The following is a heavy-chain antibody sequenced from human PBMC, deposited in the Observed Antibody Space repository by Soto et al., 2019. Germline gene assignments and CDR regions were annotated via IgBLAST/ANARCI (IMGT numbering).Heavy chain of an antibody. Sequence: QVQLVQSGAEVKKPGSSVKVSCKASGGTFSSYAISWVRQAPGQGLEWTGGIIPSFGTANYAQKCQGRVTITADEATSTAYMELSSLRTEDTAVYYCARAVGATLNWFDPWGQGTLVTVSS. J-gene: IGHJ5*02. CDR2: IIPSFGTA. CDR1: GGTFSSYA. V-gene: IGHV1-69*01. D-gene: IGHD1-26*01. CDR3: ARAVGATLNWFDP.